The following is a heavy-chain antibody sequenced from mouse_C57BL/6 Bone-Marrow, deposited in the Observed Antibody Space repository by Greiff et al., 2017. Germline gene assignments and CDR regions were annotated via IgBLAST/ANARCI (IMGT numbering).Heavy chain of an antibody. V-gene: IGHV5-4*03. D-gene: IGHD2-1*01. CDR3: ARGGNYVYYAMDY. CDR1: GFTFSSYA. Sequence: EVKLVESGGGLVKPGGSLKLSCAASGFTFSSYAMSWVRQTPEKRLEWVATISDGSSYTYYPDNVKGRFTISRDNAKNNLYLQMSHLKSEDTAMYYCARGGNYVYYAMDYWGQGTSVTVSS. CDR2: ISDGSSYT. J-gene: IGHJ4*01.